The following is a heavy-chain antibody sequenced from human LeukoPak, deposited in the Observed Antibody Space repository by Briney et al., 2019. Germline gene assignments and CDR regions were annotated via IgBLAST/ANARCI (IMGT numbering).Heavy chain of an antibody. Sequence: SQTLSLTCTVSGGSISSGDYYWSWIRQPPGKGLEWIVYIYYSGTTYYNPSLKTRVTISVDTSKSQFSLKLSSVTAADTAVYYCARGATRYYDILTGYSPYYYYGMDVWGQGTTVTVSS. V-gene: IGHV4-30-4*01. D-gene: IGHD3-9*01. CDR2: IYYSGTT. J-gene: IGHJ6*02. CDR1: GGSISSGDYY. CDR3: ARGATRYYDILTGYSPYYYYGMDV.